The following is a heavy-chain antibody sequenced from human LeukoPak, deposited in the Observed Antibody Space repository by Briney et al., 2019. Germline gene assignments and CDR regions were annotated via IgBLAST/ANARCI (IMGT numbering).Heavy chain of an antibody. D-gene: IGHD5/OR15-5a*01. J-gene: IGHJ4*02. CDR1: GFTFRSYA. CDR3: AKGNLRGPPPNIDY. V-gene: IGHV3-23*01. Sequence: PGGSLRLSCAASGFTFRSYAMSWVRQAPGKGLEWVSAISGRGGSTYYADSVKGRFTISRDDSKNTLYLRMNSLRVEDTSVYYCAKGNLRGPPPNIDYWGQGTLVTVSS. CDR2: ISGRGGST.